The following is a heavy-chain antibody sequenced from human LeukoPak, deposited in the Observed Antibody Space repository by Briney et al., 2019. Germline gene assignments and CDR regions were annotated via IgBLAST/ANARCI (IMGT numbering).Heavy chain of an antibody. D-gene: IGHD3-22*01. CDR1: GFTFSSYS. J-gene: IGHJ1*01. Sequence: PGGSLRLSCAASGFTFSSYSMNWVRQAPGKGLEWVSSISSSSSYIYYADSVKGRFTISRDNAKNSLYLQMNSLRAEDTAVYYCARGPYYYDSSGYFQHWGQGTLVTVSS. CDR2: ISSSSSYI. V-gene: IGHV3-21*01. CDR3: ARGPYYYDSSGYFQH.